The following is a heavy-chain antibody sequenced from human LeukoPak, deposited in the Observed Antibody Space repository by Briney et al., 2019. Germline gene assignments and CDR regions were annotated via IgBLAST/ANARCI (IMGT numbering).Heavy chain of an antibody. CDR2: IYPGDSDT. V-gene: IGHV5-51*01. CDR1: GYSFSTYW. CDR3: VRLGGSRSYKGDY. Sequence: KTGEPLKISCEASGYSFSTYWIGWVRQMPEKGLEWMGIIYPGDSDTRYSPSFRGQVTISADKSISTAYLQWSSLKASDTAIYYCVRLGGSRSYKGDYWGQGTLVTVSS. J-gene: IGHJ4*02. D-gene: IGHD3-10*01.